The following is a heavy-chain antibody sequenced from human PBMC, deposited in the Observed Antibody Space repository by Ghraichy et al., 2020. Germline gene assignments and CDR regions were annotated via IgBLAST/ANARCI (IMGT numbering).Heavy chain of an antibody. CDR2: THYSGNT. D-gene: IGHD3-3*01. CDR3: ARARLEGGAFDI. J-gene: IGHJ3*02. V-gene: IGHV4-59*01. CDR1: AGSISSYY. Sequence: SETLSLTCSVSAGSISSYYWSWIRQPPGKGLEWIGYTHYSGNTNYNPSLKSRVTISVDTSTNQFSLNLTSVTAADTAVYYCARARLEGGAFDIWGQGTMVTVSS.